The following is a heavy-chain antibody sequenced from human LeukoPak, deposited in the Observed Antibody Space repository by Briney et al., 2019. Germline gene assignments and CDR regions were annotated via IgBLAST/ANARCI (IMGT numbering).Heavy chain of an antibody. V-gene: IGHV4-34*01. CDR1: GGSFSGYY. Sequence: SETLSLTCAVYGGSFSGYYWSWIRQPPGKGLEWIGEINHSGSTNYNPSLKSRVTISVDTSKNQFSLKLSSVTAADTAVYYCARSMVRGDFPDYWGQGTLVTVSS. CDR2: INHSGST. D-gene: IGHD3-10*01. J-gene: IGHJ4*02. CDR3: ARSMVRGDFPDY.